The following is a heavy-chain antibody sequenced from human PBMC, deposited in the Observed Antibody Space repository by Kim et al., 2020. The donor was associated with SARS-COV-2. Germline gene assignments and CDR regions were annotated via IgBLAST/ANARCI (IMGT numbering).Heavy chain of an antibody. CDR3: ARDGGNYLDSSAYFDN. Sequence: GGSLRLSCAASGFTFSSYSMNWVRQAPGKGLEWVSSISSSSSYIYYADSVKGRFTISRDNAKNSLYLQMNSLRAEDTAVYYCARDGGNYLDSSAYFDNWGQGTMVTVSS. CDR1: GFTFSSYS. J-gene: IGHJ3*02. V-gene: IGHV3-21*01. CDR2: ISSSSSYI. D-gene: IGHD3-22*01.